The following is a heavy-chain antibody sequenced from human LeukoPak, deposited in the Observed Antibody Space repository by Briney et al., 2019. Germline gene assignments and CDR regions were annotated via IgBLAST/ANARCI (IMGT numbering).Heavy chain of an antibody. CDR3: ARGPSITMVRGGQWYYYMDV. CDR2: INPSGGST. CDR1: GYTFTRYY. Sequence: ASVKVSCKASGYTFTRYYMHWVRQAPGQGLEWMGIINPSGGSTNYAQKFQGRVTMTRDAPTNTVYMELSSLRSEDTAVYYCARGPSITMVRGGQWYYYMDVWGKGTTVTISS. D-gene: IGHD3-10*01. V-gene: IGHV1-46*01. J-gene: IGHJ6*03.